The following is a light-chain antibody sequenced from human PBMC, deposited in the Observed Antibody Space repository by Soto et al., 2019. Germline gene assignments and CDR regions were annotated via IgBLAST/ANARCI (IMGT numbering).Light chain of an antibody. CDR2: GAS. Sequence: DIVLTHSPGTQSLSPGERATLSCRASQSVSSNYLAWYHQKPGQAPRLLIYGASSRATGIPDRFSGSGSGTDFTLTISRLEPEDFAVYYCQQYGSSRWTFGQGTKVDI. CDR3: QQYGSSRWT. V-gene: IGKV3-20*01. CDR1: QSVSSNY. J-gene: IGKJ1*01.